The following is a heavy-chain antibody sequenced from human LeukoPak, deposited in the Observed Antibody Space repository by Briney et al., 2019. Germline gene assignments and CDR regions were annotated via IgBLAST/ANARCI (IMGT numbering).Heavy chain of an antibody. Sequence: SETLSLTCTVSGGSISSYYWSWIRQSPGKGLEWIAYIDYSGITNYNPSLKSRVTISLDMSKNQFSLNVRSVTAADTAVYYCVRVLGSGWTGFGNWGQGTLVIVSS. CDR3: VRVLGSGWTGFGN. V-gene: IGHV4-59*12. CDR2: IDYSGIT. D-gene: IGHD6-19*01. J-gene: IGHJ4*02. CDR1: GGSISSYY.